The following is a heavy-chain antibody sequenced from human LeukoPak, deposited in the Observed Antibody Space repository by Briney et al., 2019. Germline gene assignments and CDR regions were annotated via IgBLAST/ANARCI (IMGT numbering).Heavy chain of an antibody. V-gene: IGHV4-34*01. CDR3: ARGLSGRITIFGVVITGRSNWFDP. Sequence: SETLSLTCTVSGGSISSYYWSWIRQPAGKGLEWIGEINHSGSTNYNPSLKSRVTISVDTSKNQFSLKLSSVTAADTAVYYCARGLSGRITIFGVVITGRSNWFDPWGQGTLVTVSS. CDR1: GGSISSYY. J-gene: IGHJ5*02. D-gene: IGHD3-3*01. CDR2: INHSGST.